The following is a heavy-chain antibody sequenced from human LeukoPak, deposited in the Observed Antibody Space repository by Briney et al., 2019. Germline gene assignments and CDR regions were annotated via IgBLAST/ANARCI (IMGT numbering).Heavy chain of an antibody. CDR2: IYTSWST. J-gene: IGHJ4*02. V-gene: IGHV4-61*02. Sequence: SETLSLTCTVSGGSISSGSYYWSWIRQPAGKGLEWIGRIYTSWSTNYNPSLKSRVTISVDTSKNQFSLKLSSVTAADTAVYYCARGPTYCSSSSCLQGEWGQGTLVTVSS. CDR1: GGSISSGSYY. CDR3: ARGPTYCSSSSCLQGE. D-gene: IGHD2-15*01.